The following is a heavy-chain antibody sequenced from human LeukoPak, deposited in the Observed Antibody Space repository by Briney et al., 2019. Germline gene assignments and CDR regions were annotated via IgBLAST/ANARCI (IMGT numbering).Heavy chain of an antibody. V-gene: IGHV3-30-3*01. CDR3: ARSVVGAAAGIPGVGY. J-gene: IGHJ4*02. Sequence: TGGSLRLSCAASGFTFSSYAMHWVRQAPGKGLEWVAVISYDGSNKYYADSVKGRFTISGDNSKNTLYLQMNSLRAEDTAVYYCARSVVGAAAGIPGVGYWGQGTLVTVSS. CDR2: ISYDGSNK. D-gene: IGHD6-13*01. CDR1: GFTFSSYA.